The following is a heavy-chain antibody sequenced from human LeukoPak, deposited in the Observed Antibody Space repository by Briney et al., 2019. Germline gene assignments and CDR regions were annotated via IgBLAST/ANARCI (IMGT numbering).Heavy chain of an antibody. V-gene: IGHV3-48*04. CDR2: VSSSGSST. Sequence: GGSLRLSCAASGFSFNNYFMNWARQGPGKGLELVSSVSSSGSSTYYADSVKGRFTISRDSAKNSLYLQMNSLRAEDTAVYYCARSIDVDYWGQGTLVTVSS. J-gene: IGHJ4*02. CDR3: ARSIDVDY. D-gene: IGHD2-21*01. CDR1: GFSFNNYF.